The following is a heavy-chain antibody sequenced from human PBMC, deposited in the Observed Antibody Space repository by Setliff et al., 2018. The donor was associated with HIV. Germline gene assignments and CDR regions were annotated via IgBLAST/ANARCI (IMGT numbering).Heavy chain of an antibody. D-gene: IGHD6-19*01. J-gene: IGHJ4*02. V-gene: IGHV1-18*01. CDR1: GYTFTSYG. CDR2: ISTYNGNT. CDR3: ARKYTGGPLDY. Sequence: ASETVPCKASGYTFTSYGITWVRQAPGQGLEWMGWISTYNGNTHYAQKLQGRVTMTTDTSTSTAYMELRSLRSDDTAMYYCARKYTGGPLDYWGQGTLVTVSS.